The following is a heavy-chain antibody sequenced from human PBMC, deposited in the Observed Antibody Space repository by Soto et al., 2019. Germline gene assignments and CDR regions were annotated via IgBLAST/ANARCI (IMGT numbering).Heavy chain of an antibody. CDR2: IYYSGST. CDR1: GGSISSYY. J-gene: IGHJ6*03. V-gene: IGHV4-59*01. CDR3: ARERGRITTVGGAPPYYYYKDV. D-gene: IGHD4-17*01. Sequence: PSETLSLTCTVSGGSISSYYWSWIRQPPGKGLEWIGYIYYSGSTNYNPSLKSRVTISVDTSKNQFSLKLSSVTAADTAVYYCARERGRITTVGGAPPYYYYKDVWGKGTTVTVSS.